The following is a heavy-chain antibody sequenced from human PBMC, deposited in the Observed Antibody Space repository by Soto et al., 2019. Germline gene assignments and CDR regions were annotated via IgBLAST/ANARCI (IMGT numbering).Heavy chain of an antibody. CDR1: GFTFSSYA. D-gene: IGHD6-13*01. Sequence: PGGSLRLSCAASGFTFSSYAMHWVRQAPGKGLEWVAVISYDGSNKYYADSVKGRFTISRDNSKNTLYLQMNSLRAEDTAVYYCARVIAAAGTEFLDYWGQGTLVTVSS. CDR3: ARVIAAAGTEFLDY. V-gene: IGHV3-30-3*01. CDR2: ISYDGSNK. J-gene: IGHJ4*02.